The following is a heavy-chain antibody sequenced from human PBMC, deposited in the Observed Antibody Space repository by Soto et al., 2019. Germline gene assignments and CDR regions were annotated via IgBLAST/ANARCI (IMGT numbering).Heavy chain of an antibody. CDR3: ARGSGWLLQDY. Sequence: QVQLVQSGAAVKKPGSSVKVSCKASGGTFSSYTISWVRQAPGQGLEWMGRIIPILGIANYAQKFQGRVTITADKSTSTAYMELSSLRSEDTAVYYCARGSGWLLQDYWGQGTLVTVSS. CDR2: IIPILGIA. CDR1: GGTFSSYT. J-gene: IGHJ4*02. D-gene: IGHD6-19*01. V-gene: IGHV1-69*02.